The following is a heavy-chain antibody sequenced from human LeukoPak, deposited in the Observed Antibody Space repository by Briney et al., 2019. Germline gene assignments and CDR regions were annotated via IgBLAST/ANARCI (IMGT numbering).Heavy chain of an antibody. CDR2: ISDSGGST. J-gene: IGHJ6*02. Sequence: GGSLRLSCSASGFPFSSYAMHWVRQAPGRGLESVSAISDSGGSTYYADSVKGRFTISRDNSKNTLYLQMSSLRAEDTAVYFCVRGYSFGPYGMDVWGQGTTVTVSS. V-gene: IGHV3-64D*09. CDR1: GFPFSSYA. D-gene: IGHD2-15*01. CDR3: VRGYSFGPYGMDV.